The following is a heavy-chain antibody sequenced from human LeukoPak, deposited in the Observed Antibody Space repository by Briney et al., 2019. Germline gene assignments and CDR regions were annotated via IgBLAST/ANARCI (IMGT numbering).Heavy chain of an antibody. CDR1: GFTFSSYS. CDR2: ISSSSSYI. Sequence: GGSLRLSCAASGFTFSSYSMNWVRQAPGKGLEWVSSISSSSSYIYYADSVKGRFTISIDNAKNSLYLQMNNLRAEDTAVYYCVRETDYYYYYMDVWGKGTTVTVSS. J-gene: IGHJ6*03. V-gene: IGHV3-21*01. CDR3: VRETDYYYYYMDV.